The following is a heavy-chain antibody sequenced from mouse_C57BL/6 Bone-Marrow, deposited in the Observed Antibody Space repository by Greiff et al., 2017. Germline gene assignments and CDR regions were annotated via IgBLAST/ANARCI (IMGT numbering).Heavy chain of an antibody. CDR2: INPGSGGT. V-gene: IGHV1-54*01. Sequence: QVQLQQSGAELVRPGTSVKVSCKASGYAFTNYLIEWVKQRPGQGLEWIGVINPGSGGTNYNEKFKGKATLTADKSSSTAYMQLSSLTAEYSAVYFCARSDMRYWYFDVWGTGTTVTVSS. J-gene: IGHJ1*03. CDR3: ARSDMRYWYFDV. CDR1: GYAFTNYL.